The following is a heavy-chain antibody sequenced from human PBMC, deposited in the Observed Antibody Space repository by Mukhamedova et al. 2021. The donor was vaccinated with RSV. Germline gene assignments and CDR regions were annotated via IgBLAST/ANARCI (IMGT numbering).Heavy chain of an antibody. CDR3: ARFVAVNWFDP. D-gene: IGHD6-19*01. CDR2: ISYSDTSI. V-gene: IGHV3-11*04. Sequence: APGKGLECISYISYSDTSIYYTDSVKGRFTISRDNAKNSLYLQINSLRAEDTAVYYCARFVAVNWFDPWGQGTLVTVSS. J-gene: IGHJ5*02.